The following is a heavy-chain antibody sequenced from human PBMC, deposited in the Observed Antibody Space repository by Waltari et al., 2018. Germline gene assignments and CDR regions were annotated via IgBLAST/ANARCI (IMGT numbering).Heavy chain of an antibody. V-gene: IGHV1-69*12. CDR2: IIPILGTA. CDR3: ARGNSSSPLYYYYGMDV. CDR1: GGTFSSYA. D-gene: IGHD6-6*01. J-gene: IGHJ6*02. Sequence: QVQLVQSGAEVKKPGSSVKVSCKASGGTFSSYAISWVRQAPGQGLEWRGGIIPILGTANYAQKFQGRVTITADESTSTADMELSSLRSEDTAVYYCARGNSSSPLYYYYGMDVWGQGTTVTVSS.